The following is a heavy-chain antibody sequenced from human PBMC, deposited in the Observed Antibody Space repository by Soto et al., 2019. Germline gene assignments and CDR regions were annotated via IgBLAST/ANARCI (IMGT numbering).Heavy chain of an antibody. V-gene: IGHV3-74*01. CDR2: INSDGSST. J-gene: IGHJ6*02. Sequence: EVQLVESGGGLVQPGGSLRLSCAASGFTFSSYWMHWVRQAPGKGLVWVSRINSDGSSTSYADSVKGRITISRDNAKNKLYLQMNSLRAEDTAVYYWARRWGSVTTAYYYYGMDVWGHGTTVTVSS. CDR3: ARRWGSVTTAYYYYGMDV. CDR1: GFTFSSYW. D-gene: IGHD4-4*01.